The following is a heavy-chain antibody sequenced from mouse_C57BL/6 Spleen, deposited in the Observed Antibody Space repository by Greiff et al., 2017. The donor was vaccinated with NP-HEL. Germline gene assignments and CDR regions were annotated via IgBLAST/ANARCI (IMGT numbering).Heavy chain of an antibody. CDR1: GYSITSGYY. V-gene: IGHV3-6*01. D-gene: IGHD1-1*01. Sequence: EVQVVESGPGLVKPSQSLSLTCSVTGYSITSGYYWNWIRQFPGNKLEWMGYISYDGSNNYNPSLKNRISITRDTSKNQFFLKLNSVTTEDTATYYCASGGYYYGSSHWYFDVWGTGTTVTVSS. J-gene: IGHJ1*03. CDR2: ISYDGSN. CDR3: ASGGYYYGSSHWYFDV.